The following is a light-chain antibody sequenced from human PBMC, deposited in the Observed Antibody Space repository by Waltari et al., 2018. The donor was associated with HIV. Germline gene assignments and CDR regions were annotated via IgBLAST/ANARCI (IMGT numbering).Light chain of an antibody. CDR3: QQYYSTPWT. Sequence: DIVMTQSPDSLAVSLGERATINCKSSQSVLCHSNNKNYLAWYLQKPGQPPKLLIYWASTRESGVPDRFSGSGSGTDFTLTISSLQAEDVAVYYCQQYYSTPWTFGQGTKVEIK. CDR1: QSVLCHSNNKNY. V-gene: IGKV4-1*01. CDR2: WAS. J-gene: IGKJ1*01.